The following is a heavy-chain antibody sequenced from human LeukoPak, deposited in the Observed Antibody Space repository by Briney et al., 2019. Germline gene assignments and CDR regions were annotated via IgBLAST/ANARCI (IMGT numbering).Heavy chain of an antibody. CDR2: IYKTGST. CDR1: GDSITSGGYY. V-gene: IGHV4-31*03. CDR3: ARGTHQGYCSSTSCYRSYYYYYGMDV. J-gene: IGHJ6*02. D-gene: IGHD2-2*01. Sequence: SETLSLTCTVSGDSITSGGYYWSWIRQRPGKGLEWIGYIYKTGSTYYSPSLKSRVTISVDTSKNQFSLKLSSVTAADTAVYYCARGTHQGYCSSTSCYRSYYYYYGMDVWGQGTTVTVSS.